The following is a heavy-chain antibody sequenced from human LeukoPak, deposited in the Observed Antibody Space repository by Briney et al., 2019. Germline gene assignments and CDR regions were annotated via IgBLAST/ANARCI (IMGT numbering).Heavy chain of an antibody. CDR1: GFTFSSYG. CDR3: ARDPTVGRYYYYGMDV. V-gene: IGHV3-30*19. CDR2: ISYDGSNE. J-gene: IGHJ6*02. D-gene: IGHD4-23*01. Sequence: GRSLRLSCAASGFTFSSYGMHWVRQAPGKGLEWVAVISYDGSNEYYADSVKGRFTISRDNSKNTLYLQMNSLRAEDTAVYYCARDPTVGRYYYYGMDVWGQGTTVTVSS.